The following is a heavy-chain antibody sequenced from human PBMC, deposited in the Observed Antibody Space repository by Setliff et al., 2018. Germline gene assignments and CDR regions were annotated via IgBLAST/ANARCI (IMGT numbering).Heavy chain of an antibody. CDR2: IHNNGRI. CDR3: ARHALSFDSAWDV. D-gene: IGHD3-9*01. V-gene: IGHV4-59*08. CDR1: GASITSYY. Sequence: KTSETLSLTCSVSGASITSYYWSWIRHPPGKGLEWIAYIHNNGRIKYNPALKSRVTISLDTSKNQFSLNPNSATAADTAVYYCARHALSFDSAWDVWGKGTTVTVSS. J-gene: IGHJ6*04.